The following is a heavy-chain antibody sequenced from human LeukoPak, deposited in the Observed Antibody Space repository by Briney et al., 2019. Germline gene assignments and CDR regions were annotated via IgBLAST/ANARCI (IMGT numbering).Heavy chain of an antibody. CDR3: TRTYGDYDYYYGMDV. J-gene: IGHJ6*02. CDR1: GFTFDDYG. Sequence: GGSLRLSCAASGFTFDDYGMAWVRQAPGKGLEWVSVVNSGGSTSYADSVKDRFTISRDNSKNTLFLQMNSLRAEDTALYYCTRTYGDYDYYYGMDVWGQGTTVTVSS. CDR2: VNSGGST. V-gene: IGHV3-66*01. D-gene: IGHD4-17*01.